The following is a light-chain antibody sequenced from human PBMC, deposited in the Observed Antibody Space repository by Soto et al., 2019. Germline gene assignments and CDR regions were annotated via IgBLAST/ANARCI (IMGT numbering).Light chain of an antibody. CDR1: QSISNY. CDR3: QQSYSTPRT. CDR2: AAS. J-gene: IGKJ1*01. V-gene: IGKV1-39*01. Sequence: DIQMTQSPSSVTASVGDRVAITCRASQSISNYLNWYQQKPGKAPKLLMFAASSLQSGVPSRFSGGGSGTDFTLTISSLQPEDFATYYCQQSYSTPRTFGQGTKVEIK.